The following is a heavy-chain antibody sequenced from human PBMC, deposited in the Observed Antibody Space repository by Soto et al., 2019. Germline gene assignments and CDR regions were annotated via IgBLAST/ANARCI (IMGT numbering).Heavy chain of an antibody. D-gene: IGHD3-3*01. V-gene: IGHV3-33*01. CDR2: IWFDGSRK. J-gene: IGHJ4*02. CDR3: ATSNYDFWSGYYYPDY. Sequence: QVQLVESGGGVVQPGRSLRLSCAASGFSFSSYGMHWVRQAPGKGLEWLAVIWFDGSRKNHADSVKGRFTISRDNSKNTLYLQMNSLRAEDTAVYYCATSNYDFWSGYYYPDYWGQGTLVTVSS. CDR1: GFSFSSYG.